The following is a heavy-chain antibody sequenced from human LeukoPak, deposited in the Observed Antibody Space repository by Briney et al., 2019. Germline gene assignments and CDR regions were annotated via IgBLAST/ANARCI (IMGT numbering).Heavy chain of an antibody. CDR1: GFTFSSYS. Sequence: GGSLRLSCAASGFTFSSYSMNWVRQAPGKGLEWVSYISSSSSYIYYADSVKGRFTISRDNAKNSLYLQMNSLRAEDTAVYYCARDASSGMTYYYDSSSYWGQGTLVTVSS. V-gene: IGHV3-21*01. J-gene: IGHJ4*02. CDR3: ARDASSGMTYYYDSSSY. D-gene: IGHD3-22*01. CDR2: ISSSSSYI.